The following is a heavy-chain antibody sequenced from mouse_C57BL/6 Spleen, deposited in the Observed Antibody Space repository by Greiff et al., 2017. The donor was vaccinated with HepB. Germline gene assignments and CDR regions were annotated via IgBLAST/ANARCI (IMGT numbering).Heavy chain of an antibody. J-gene: IGHJ1*03. V-gene: IGHV5-17*01. CDR2: ISSGSSTI. CDR1: GFTFSDYG. CDR3: ARASGTYWYFDV. D-gene: IGHD4-1*01. Sequence: EVMLVESGGGLVKPGGSLKLSCAASGFTFSDYGMHWVRQAPEKGLEWVAYISSGSSTIYYADTVKGRFTISRDNAKNTLFLQMTSLRSEDTAMYYCARASGTYWYFDVWGTGTTVTVSS.